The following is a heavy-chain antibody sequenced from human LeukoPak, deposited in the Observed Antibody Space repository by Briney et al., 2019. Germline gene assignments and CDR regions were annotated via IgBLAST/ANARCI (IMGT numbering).Heavy chain of an antibody. Sequence: SVKVSCKASGGTFSSYAISWVRQAPGQGLEWMGRIIPIFGTANYAQKFQGRVTITTDESTSTAYMELSSLRSEDTAVYYCAREGSGSSWYGELDYWGQGTLVTVSS. J-gene: IGHJ4*02. D-gene: IGHD6-13*01. V-gene: IGHV1-69*05. CDR2: IIPIFGTA. CDR1: GGTFSSYA. CDR3: AREGSGSSWYGELDY.